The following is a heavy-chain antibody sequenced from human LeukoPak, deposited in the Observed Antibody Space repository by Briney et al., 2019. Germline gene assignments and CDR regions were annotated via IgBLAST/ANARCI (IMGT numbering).Heavy chain of an antibody. CDR1: GFTFSSYA. CDR3: AAGGSSSWVY. Sequence: GGSLRLSCAASGFTFSSYAMNWVRQAPGKGLEWVSSISSSSYIYYADSVKGRFTISRDNAKNSLYLQMNSLRAEDTAVYYCAAGGSSSWVYWGQGTLVTVSS. V-gene: IGHV3-21*01. CDR2: ISSSSYI. D-gene: IGHD6-13*01. J-gene: IGHJ4*02.